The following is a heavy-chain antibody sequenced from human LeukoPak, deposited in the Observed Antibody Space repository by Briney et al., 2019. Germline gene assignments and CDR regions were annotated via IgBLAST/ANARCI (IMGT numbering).Heavy chain of an antibody. CDR3: TRGAGWLIDY. CDR1: DDSISDYY. Sequence: NPSQTLSLTCTVSDDSISDYYRGWIRQPPGKGLEWIGYFYNSGRSTYNPSLKSRVTISADTSKNHFSLKLNSVTTADTAVYYRTRGAGWLIDYWGQGILVTVSS. CDR2: FYNSGRS. D-gene: IGHD3-16*01. V-gene: IGHV4-59*01. J-gene: IGHJ4*02.